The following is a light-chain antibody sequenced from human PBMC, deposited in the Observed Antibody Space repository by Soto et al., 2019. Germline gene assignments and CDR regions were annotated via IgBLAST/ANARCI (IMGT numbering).Light chain of an antibody. CDR2: RAS. J-gene: IGKJ4*01. CDR3: QQYGSSPLT. CDR1: QSVSDDY. V-gene: IGKV3-20*01. Sequence: EIVITQSPGTLSLSPGARATLSCRASQSVSDDYLAWYQQKPGQTPKVLIYRASTRATGIPDMFSGSGSGTDFTLTISTLEAEDFAVYYCQQYGSSPLTFGGGTKVDIK.